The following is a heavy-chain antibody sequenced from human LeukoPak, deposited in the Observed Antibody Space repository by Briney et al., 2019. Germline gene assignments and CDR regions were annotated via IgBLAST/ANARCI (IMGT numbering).Heavy chain of an antibody. V-gene: IGHV3-48*01. Sequence: GGSLRLSCAASGFTFSSYSMNWVRQAPGKGLEWVSYISSSSSTIYYADSVKGRFTISRDNAKNSLYLQMNSLRAEDTAVYYCAREVRSSGWYRLDPYYYYMDVWGKGTTVTVSS. CDR3: AREVRSSGWYRLDPYYYYMDV. J-gene: IGHJ6*03. CDR2: ISSSSSTI. CDR1: GFTFSSYS. D-gene: IGHD6-19*01.